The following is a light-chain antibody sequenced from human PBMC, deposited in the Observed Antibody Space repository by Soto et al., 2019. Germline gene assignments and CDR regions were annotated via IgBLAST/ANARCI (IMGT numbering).Light chain of an antibody. CDR2: AAS. J-gene: IGKJ4*01. V-gene: IGKV1-9*01. Sequence: DIHLTQSPSFLSASVGDRVTITCRASQGIASSLAWYQQKAGKAPKLLIYAASTLESGVPSRFSGSGPGTEFTLTISSLQPEDVGIYYCQQFNSYPLPFGGGTKVEIK. CDR3: QQFNSYPLP. CDR1: QGIASS.